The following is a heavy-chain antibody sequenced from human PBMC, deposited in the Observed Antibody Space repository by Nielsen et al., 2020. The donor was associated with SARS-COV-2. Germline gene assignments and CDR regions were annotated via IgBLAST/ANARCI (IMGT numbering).Heavy chain of an antibody. Sequence: GESLKISCAASGFSFSSYGMNWVRQAPGKGLEWVSSISSSSSYIYYADSVKGRFTISRDNAKNSLYLQMNSLRAEDTAVYYCARGSTSCCVFDYWGQGTLVTVSS. CDR1: GFSFSSYG. V-gene: IGHV3-21*01. CDR2: ISSSSSYI. D-gene: IGHD2-2*01. CDR3: ARGSTSCCVFDY. J-gene: IGHJ4*02.